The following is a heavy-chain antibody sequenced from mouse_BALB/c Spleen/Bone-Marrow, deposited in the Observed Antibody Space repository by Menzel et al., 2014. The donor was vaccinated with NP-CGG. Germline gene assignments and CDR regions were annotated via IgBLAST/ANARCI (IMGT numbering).Heavy chain of an antibody. CDR3: AGEVRPHWYFDV. CDR1: GYSFTGYT. D-gene: IGHD2-14*01. V-gene: IGHV1-37*01. Sequence: EVQVVESGPELVKPGASMKISRKASGYSFTGYTMNWVKQSHGKNLEWIGLINPYNGGTSYNQKFKGKATLTVDKSSSTAYMELLSLTSEDSAVYYCAGEVRPHWYFDVWGAGTTVTVSS. J-gene: IGHJ1*01. CDR2: INPYNGGT.